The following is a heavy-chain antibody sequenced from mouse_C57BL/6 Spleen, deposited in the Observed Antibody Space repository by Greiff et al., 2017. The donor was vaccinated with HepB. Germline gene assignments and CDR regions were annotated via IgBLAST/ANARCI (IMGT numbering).Heavy chain of an antibody. J-gene: IGHJ4*01. CDR2: ISSGGDYI. Sequence: EVKLVESGEGLVKPGGSLKLSCAASGFTFSSYAMSWVRQTPEKRLEWVAYISSGGDYIYYADTVKGRFTIARDNARNTLYRQMSSLKSEDTAMYYCARGDGYYDAMDYWGQGTSVTVSS. CDR1: GFTFSSYA. CDR3: ARGDGYYDAMDY. V-gene: IGHV5S21*01. D-gene: IGHD2-3*01.